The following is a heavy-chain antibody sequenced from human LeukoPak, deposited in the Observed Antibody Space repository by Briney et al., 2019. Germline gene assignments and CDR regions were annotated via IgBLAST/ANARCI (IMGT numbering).Heavy chain of an antibody. CDR2: ISYDGSNK. J-gene: IGHJ4*02. CDR3: ARDAYYYDSSGYYRASDL. CDR1: GFTFSSYG. V-gene: IGHV3-30*03. Sequence: GGSLRLSCAASGFTFSSYGMHWVRQAPGKGLEWVAVISYDGSNKYYADSVKGRFTISRDNSKNTLYLQMNSLRAEDTAVYYCARDAYYYDSSGYYRASDLWGQGTLVTVSS. D-gene: IGHD3-22*01.